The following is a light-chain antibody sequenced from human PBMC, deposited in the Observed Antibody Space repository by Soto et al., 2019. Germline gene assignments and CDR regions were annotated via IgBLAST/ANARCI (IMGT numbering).Light chain of an antibody. Sequence: QSALTQPASVSGSPGQSITISCTGTSSDVGGYNYVSWYQQHPGKAPKLMLYEVSNRPSGVSHRFSGSKSGNTASLTVSGLQAEDEADYYCSSYTGGNPSYVFGTGTKLTVL. CDR3: SSYTGGNPSYV. CDR2: EVS. CDR1: SSDVGGYNY. V-gene: IGLV2-14*01. J-gene: IGLJ1*01.